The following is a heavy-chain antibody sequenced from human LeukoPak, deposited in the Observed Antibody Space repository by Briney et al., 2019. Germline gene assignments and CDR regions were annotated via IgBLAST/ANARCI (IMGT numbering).Heavy chain of an antibody. CDR3: ARVRATISNY. CDR2: TYYSGST. D-gene: IGHD5-12*01. CDR1: GGSITSSTHY. J-gene: IGHJ4*02. Sequence: SETLSLTCIVSGGSITSSTHYWGWIRQSPGKGLEWIGSTYYSGSTYYNPSLKSRVAISVDTSKNQFSLRLNSVNAADTAVYYCARVRATISNYWGQGTLVTVSS. V-gene: IGHV4-39*01.